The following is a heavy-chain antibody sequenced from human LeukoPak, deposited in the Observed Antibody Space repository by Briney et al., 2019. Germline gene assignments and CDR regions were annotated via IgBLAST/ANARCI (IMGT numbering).Heavy chain of an antibody. D-gene: IGHD1-26*01. CDR2: INTDGSST. V-gene: IGHV3-74*01. CDR3: AKNRGAGSHYYYHMNV. Sequence: PGGSLRLSCAASGFTFSNHWMNWVRQAPGKGLVWVSRINTDGSSTTYADSVKGRFTISRDNSKNTLYLQLNSLRVEDTAVYYCAKNRGAGSHYYYHMNVWGKGTTVTVSS. J-gene: IGHJ6*03. CDR1: GFTFSNHW.